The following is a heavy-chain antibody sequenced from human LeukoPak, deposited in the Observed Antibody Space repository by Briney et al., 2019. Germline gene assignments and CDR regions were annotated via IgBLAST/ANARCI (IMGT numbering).Heavy chain of an antibody. CDR3: ATISSGHWYFDL. V-gene: IGHV1-2*02. Sequence: ASVTVSCKASGNMVTGYHVHWVRQAPGQGLEWMGWINANSGVTNYAQTFQGRVTLTRDTSISTAHMELGRLTSDDTAVYYCATISSGHWYFDLWGRGTLVIVSS. CDR2: INANSGVT. CDR1: GNMVTGYH. J-gene: IGHJ2*01. D-gene: IGHD6-25*01.